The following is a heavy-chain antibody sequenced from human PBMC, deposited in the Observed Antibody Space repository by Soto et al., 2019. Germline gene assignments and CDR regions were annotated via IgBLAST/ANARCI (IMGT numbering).Heavy chain of an antibody. Sequence: QVQLVQSGDEVRKPGSSVKVSCKASGYIFVNYCIAWVRQAPGQGLEWMGWISPYSGNTHYASKVQGRPNMTTDTSASTAYMQLGSLTSGDTAVYSCEIVGNCGTPAAQDAWGQGTTGTVSS. CDR2: ISPYSGNT. CDR1: GYIFVNYC. V-gene: IGHV1-18*01. CDR3: EIVGNCGTPAAQDA. J-gene: IGHJ6*02. D-gene: IGHD2-21*01.